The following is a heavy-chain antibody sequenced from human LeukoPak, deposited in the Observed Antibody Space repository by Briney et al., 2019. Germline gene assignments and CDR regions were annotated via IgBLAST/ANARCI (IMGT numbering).Heavy chain of an antibody. CDR2: IYSGGST. V-gene: IGHV3-53*01. Sequence: GGSLRLSCAASGFTVSSNYMSWVRQAPGKGLEWVSVIYSGGSTYYADSVKGRFTISRDNSKNTLYLRMNSLRAEDTAVYYCARVSLYHYYMDVWGKGTTVTVSS. J-gene: IGHJ6*03. CDR3: ARVSLYHYYMDV. CDR1: GFTVSSNY.